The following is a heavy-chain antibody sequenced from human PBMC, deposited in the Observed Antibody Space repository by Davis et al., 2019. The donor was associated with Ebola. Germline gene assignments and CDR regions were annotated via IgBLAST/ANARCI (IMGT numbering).Heavy chain of an antibody. CDR1: GASIRSHY. D-gene: IGHD4-23*01. J-gene: IGHJ4*02. Sequence: MPSETLSLTCTVSGASIRSHYWSWIRQSPGKGLEWIGYIYYTGTTNFNPFLKSRVTLSVHTSENKFSLKLSSVTAADTAVYYCARQESQLHRYYFDSWGRGTLVTVSS. CDR3: ARQESQLHRYYFDS. CDR2: IYYTGTT. V-gene: IGHV4-59*08.